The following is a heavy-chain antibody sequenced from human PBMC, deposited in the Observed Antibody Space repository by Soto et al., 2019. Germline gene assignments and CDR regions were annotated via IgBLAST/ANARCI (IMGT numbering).Heavy chain of an antibody. Sequence: PSETLSLTCAVYGGSFSGYYWSWIRQPPGKGLEWLGDIYHSGTTYYNPSLESRLTISLDATNNQFSLKLTSVTAADTAVYFCAAFSTFDLRGGDYKAFWGQGIQVTVSS. V-gene: IGHV4-34*03. CDR2: IYHSGTT. J-gene: IGHJ4*02. CDR3: AAFSTFDLRGGDYKAF. CDR1: GGSFSGYY. D-gene: IGHD4-17*01.